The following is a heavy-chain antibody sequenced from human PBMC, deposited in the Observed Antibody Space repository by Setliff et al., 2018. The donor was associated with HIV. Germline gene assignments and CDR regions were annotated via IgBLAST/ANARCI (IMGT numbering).Heavy chain of an antibody. J-gene: IGHJ4*02. CDR1: GFTFNNYW. CDR3: ANMQWASNAWYSFDY. CDR2: IKRDGSET. D-gene: IGHD6-19*01. Sequence: GGSLRLSCESSGFTFNNYWMSWVRQAPGKRPEWVANIKRDGSETYYVDSVKGRFTISRDNAKNSLYLQMDSLRVEDTAVYYCANMQWASNAWYSFDYWGQGALVTVSS. V-gene: IGHV3-7*01.